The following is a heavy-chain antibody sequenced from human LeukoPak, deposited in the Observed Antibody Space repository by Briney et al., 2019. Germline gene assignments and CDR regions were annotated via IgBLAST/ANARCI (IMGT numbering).Heavy chain of an antibody. D-gene: IGHD2-15*01. J-gene: IGHJ4*02. CDR3: ARNVLPGYFDY. CDR1: GFTFSSYW. CDR2: INSDGSST. V-gene: IGHV3-74*01. Sequence: PGGSLRLSCAASGFTFSSYWMHWVRQAPGKGLVWVSRINSDGSSTSYADSVKGRFTISKDNAKNTLYLQMNSLRAEDTAVYYCARNVLPGYFDYWGQGTLVTVSS.